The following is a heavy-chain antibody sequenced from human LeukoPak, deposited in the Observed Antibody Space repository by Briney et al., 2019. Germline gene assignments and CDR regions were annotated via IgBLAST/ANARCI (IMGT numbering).Heavy chain of an antibody. J-gene: IGHJ4*02. CDR1: GFTISSCA. CDR3: AKLLYCGGDCYTRMDY. Sequence: GGSLRLSCAASGFTISSCAMSWFRQPPGKGLELVSANSGSGGSTYYADSVKGRFTTSLDNSKNTLYLQMNSLRAEDTAVYYCAKLLYCGGDCYTRMDYWGQGALVTVSS. CDR2: NSGSGGST. D-gene: IGHD2-21*02. V-gene: IGHV3-23*01.